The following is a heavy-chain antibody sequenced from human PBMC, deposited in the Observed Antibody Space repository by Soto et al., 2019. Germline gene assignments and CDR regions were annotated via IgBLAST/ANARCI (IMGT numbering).Heavy chain of an antibody. CDR2: MNPNSGNT. D-gene: IGHD3-10*01. V-gene: IGHV1-8*01. J-gene: IGHJ3*02. CDR3: ARGINYYDSGDDAFDI. Sequence: QVQLVQSGAEVKKPGASVKVSCKASGYTFTSYDINWVRQATGQGLEWMGWMNPNSGNTGYAQKLQGRVTMTRNTSISTAYTELSTLRSEDAAVYYCARGINYYDSGDDAFDIWGQGTIVTVSS. CDR1: GYTFTSYD.